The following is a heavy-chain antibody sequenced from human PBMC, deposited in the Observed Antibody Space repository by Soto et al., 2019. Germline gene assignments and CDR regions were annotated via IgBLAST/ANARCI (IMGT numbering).Heavy chain of an antibody. J-gene: IGHJ6*02. CDR2: ISYDGSNK. V-gene: IGHV3-30*18. CDR1: GFTFSSYG. D-gene: IGHD6-13*01. CDR3: VKDGSRSWPYYYGMDV. Sequence: QVQLVESGGGVVQPGRSLRLSCAASGFTFSSYGMHWVRQAPGKGLEWVAVISYDGSNKYYADSVKGRFTISRDNSKNTLYLQMSSVRAEDTAVYYCVKDGSRSWPYYYGMDVWGQGTTVTVSS.